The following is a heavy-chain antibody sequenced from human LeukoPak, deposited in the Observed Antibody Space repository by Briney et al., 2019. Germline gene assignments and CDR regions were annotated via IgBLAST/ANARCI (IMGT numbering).Heavy chain of an antibody. CDR1: GFTFSSYS. Sequence: GGSLRLSCAASGFTFSSYSTDWVRQAPGKGLEWVSYISSSSSTIYYADSVKGRFTISRDNAKNSLYLQMNSLRAEDTAVYYCARDVAARPYYFDYWGQGTLVTVSS. CDR2: ISSSSSTI. V-gene: IGHV3-48*01. CDR3: ARDVAARPYYFDY. D-gene: IGHD6-6*01. J-gene: IGHJ4*02.